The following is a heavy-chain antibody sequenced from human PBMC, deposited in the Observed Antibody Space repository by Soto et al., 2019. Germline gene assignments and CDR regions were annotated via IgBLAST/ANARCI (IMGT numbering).Heavy chain of an antibody. CDR1: GGSFSSYA. CDR2: IVPVLGTS. D-gene: IGHD3-16*01. CDR3: ARDSPGGGYYYGMDV. Sequence: QGQLEQSGAEVRKPGSSVKVSCKASGGSFSSYAISWVRQAPEQGLEWMGGIVPVLGTSHSAQKFQGRVTFSTDDSTTTAYMELSSLRSEDTAVYYCARDSPGGGYYYGMDVWGQGTTVTVSS. V-gene: IGHV1-69*01. J-gene: IGHJ6*02.